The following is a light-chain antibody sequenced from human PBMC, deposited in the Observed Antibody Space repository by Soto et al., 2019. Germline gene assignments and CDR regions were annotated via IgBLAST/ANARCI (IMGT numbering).Light chain of an antibody. CDR3: QQSYSTIT. Sequence: DIQITRSPSSLSSSVVDIVTITCRESQSISRYLNWYQQKPGKAPKLLIYAASSLQSGVPSRFSGSGSGTDFTLTISSLQPEDFATYYCQQSYSTITFGQGTRLEIK. CDR2: AAS. J-gene: IGKJ5*01. V-gene: IGKV1-39*01. CDR1: QSISRY.